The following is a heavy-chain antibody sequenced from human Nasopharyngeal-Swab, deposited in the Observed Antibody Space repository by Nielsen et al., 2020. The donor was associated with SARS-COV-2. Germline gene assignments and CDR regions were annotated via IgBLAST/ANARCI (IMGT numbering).Heavy chain of an antibody. CDR3: ARGSSAFNAFDI. CDR2: INPSGGST. V-gene: IGHV1-46*01. D-gene: IGHD2-2*01. Sequence: ASVKVSCKASGGTFSSYAISWVRQAPGQGLEWMGIINPSGGSTSSAQKFQGRVTMTRDTSTSTVYMELSSLRSEDTAVYYCARGSSAFNAFDIWGQGTMVTVSS. CDR1: GGTFSSYA. J-gene: IGHJ3*02.